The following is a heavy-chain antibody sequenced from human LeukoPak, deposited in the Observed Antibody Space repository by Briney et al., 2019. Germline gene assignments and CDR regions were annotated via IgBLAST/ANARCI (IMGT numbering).Heavy chain of an antibody. CDR2: ISYDGSNK. D-gene: IGHD6-19*01. CDR3: AKLTVADNPFDY. CDR1: GFTFSSYA. V-gene: IGHV3-30-3*02. Sequence: GGSLRLSCAASGFTFSSYAMHWVRQAPGKGLEWVAVISYDGSNKYYADSVKGRFTISRDNSKNTLYLQMNSLRAEDTAVYYCAKLTVADNPFDYWGQGTLVTVSS. J-gene: IGHJ4*02.